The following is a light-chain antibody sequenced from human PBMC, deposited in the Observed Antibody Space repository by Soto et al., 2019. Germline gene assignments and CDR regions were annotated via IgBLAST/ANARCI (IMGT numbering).Light chain of an antibody. CDR1: SSDVGAYNY. Sequence: QSALTQPASVSGSPGQSISISCTGTSSDVGAYNYVSWYQQHPGLAPKLMIYNVINRPSGVSNHFSGSKSGNTASLPISGLHAEDEADYYCSSYASSTTVVFGGGTKLTVL. J-gene: IGLJ2*01. CDR2: NVI. V-gene: IGLV2-14*03. CDR3: SSYASSTTVV.